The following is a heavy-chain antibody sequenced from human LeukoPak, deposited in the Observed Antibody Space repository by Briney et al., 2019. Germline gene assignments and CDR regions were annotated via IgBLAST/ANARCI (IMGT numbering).Heavy chain of an antibody. V-gene: IGHV4-59*12. CDR3: ARGHGSGRRTEGWSYGMDV. Sequence: PSETLSLTCTVSGGSISSYYWSWIRQPPGKGLEWIGYIYHSGSTYYNPSLKSRVTISIDKSKNQFSLKLSSVTAADTAVYYCARGHGSGRRTEGWSYGMDVWGQGTTVTVSS. J-gene: IGHJ6*02. D-gene: IGHD3-10*01. CDR2: IYHSGST. CDR1: GGSISSYY.